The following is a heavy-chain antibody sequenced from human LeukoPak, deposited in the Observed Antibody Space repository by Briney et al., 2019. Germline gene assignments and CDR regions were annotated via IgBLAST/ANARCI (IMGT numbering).Heavy chain of an antibody. CDR1: GFTFSYYS. D-gene: IGHD6-19*01. V-gene: IGHV3-21*01. CDR2: ISSSSSYI. CDR3: AKEQGQWLVYDAFDI. J-gene: IGHJ3*02. Sequence: PGGSLRLSCAASGFTFSYYSMNWVRQAPGKGLEWVSSISSSSSYIYHADSVKGRFTISRDNAKNSLYLQMNSLRAEDTAVYYCAKEQGQWLVYDAFDIWGQGTMVTVSS.